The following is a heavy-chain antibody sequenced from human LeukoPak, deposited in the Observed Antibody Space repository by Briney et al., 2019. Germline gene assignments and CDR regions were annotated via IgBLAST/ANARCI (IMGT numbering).Heavy chain of an antibody. V-gene: IGHV5-51*01. J-gene: IGHJ4*02. D-gene: IGHD5-18*01. CDR2: IYPGDSDT. CDR1: GYSFTSYW. Sequence: GESLKISCKGSGYSFTSYWIGWVRQMPGKGLEWLGIIYPGDSDTRYSPSFQGQVTISADRSISTAYLQWSSLKASDTAMYYCARLRYSYGHGPVDYWGQGTLVTVSS. CDR3: ARLRYSYGHGPVDY.